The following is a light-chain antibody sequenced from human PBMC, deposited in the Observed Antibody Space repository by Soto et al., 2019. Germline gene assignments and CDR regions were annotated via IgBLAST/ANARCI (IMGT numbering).Light chain of an antibody. CDR3: QQYNSDSMYT. J-gene: IGKJ2*01. V-gene: IGKV1-5*01. Sequence: DIQMTQSPSTLSASIGDRVTITCRASQSIDSWLAWYQQKPGKAPKLLIYDASMLESGVPSRFSGSGSGTEFTLTISSLQPDDFATYYCQQYNSDSMYTFGQGTKLEIK. CDR1: QSIDSW. CDR2: DAS.